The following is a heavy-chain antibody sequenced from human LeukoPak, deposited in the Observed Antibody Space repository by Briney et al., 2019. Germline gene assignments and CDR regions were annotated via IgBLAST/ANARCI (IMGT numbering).Heavy chain of an antibody. V-gene: IGHV3-23*01. J-gene: IGHJ4*02. Sequence: PGGSLRLSCAASGLTFRTYAMSWVRQAPGKGLEWVSSISDSGGYTFYADSVKGRFTISRDNNKDSLYLQMNSLRTEDTALYYCARDSSGSLDYWGQGTLVTVSS. CDR2: ISDSGGYT. D-gene: IGHD1-26*01. CDR1: GLTFRTYA. CDR3: ARDSSGSLDY.